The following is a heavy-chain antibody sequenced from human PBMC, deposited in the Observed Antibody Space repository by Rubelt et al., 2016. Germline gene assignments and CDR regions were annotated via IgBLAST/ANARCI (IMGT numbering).Heavy chain of an antibody. D-gene: IGHD6-19*01. CDR2: IYYSGST. V-gene: IGHV4-59*08. J-gene: IGHJ4*02. CDR1: GGSINSYY. Sequence: QVQLQESGPGLVKPSETLSLTCTVSGGSINSYYWSWIRQPPGKGLEWIGHIYYSGSTNYNPSLKSRVTISVETSKNQFSLKLNSVTAADTAVYYCARSGKQWDALDYWGQGTLVTVSS. CDR3: ARSGKQWDALDY.